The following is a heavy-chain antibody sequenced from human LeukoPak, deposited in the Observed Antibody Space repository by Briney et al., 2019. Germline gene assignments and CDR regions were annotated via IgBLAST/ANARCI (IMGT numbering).Heavy chain of an antibody. CDR1: GDSISTSSYY. CDR2: IYYSGST. Sequence: SETLSLTCTVSGDSISTSSYYWGWIRQPPGKGLEWIGSIYYSGSTNYNPSLKSRVTISVDTSKNQFSLKLSSVTAADTAVYYCARVHVVVVAATYYYFDYWGQGTLVTVSS. V-gene: IGHV4-39*07. J-gene: IGHJ4*02. D-gene: IGHD2-15*01. CDR3: ARVHVVVVAATYYYFDY.